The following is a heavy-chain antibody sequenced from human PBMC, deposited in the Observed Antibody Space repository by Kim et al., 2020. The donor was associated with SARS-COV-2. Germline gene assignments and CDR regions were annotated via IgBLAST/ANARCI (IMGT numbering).Heavy chain of an antibody. Sequence: VGSLRLSCAASGFTFSSYAMHWVRQAPGKGLEWVAVISYDGSNKYYADSVKGRFTISRDNSKNTLYLQMNGLRAEDTAVYYCATDREPGVRGLLQPIFDYWGQGTLVTVSS. J-gene: IGHJ4*02. D-gene: IGHD3-10*01. V-gene: IGHV3-30*04. CDR2: ISYDGSNK. CDR3: ATDREPGVRGLLQPIFDY. CDR1: GFTFSSYA.